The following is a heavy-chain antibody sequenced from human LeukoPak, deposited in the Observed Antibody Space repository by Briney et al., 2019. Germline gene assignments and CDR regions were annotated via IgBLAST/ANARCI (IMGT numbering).Heavy chain of an antibody. D-gene: IGHD6-25*01. CDR3: ARLEWGSGGSGSFDY. J-gene: IGHJ4*02. Sequence: GRVTMTEDTSTDTAYMELSSLSSEDTAVYYCARLEWGSGGSGSFDYWGQGTLVTVSS. V-gene: IGHV1-24*01.